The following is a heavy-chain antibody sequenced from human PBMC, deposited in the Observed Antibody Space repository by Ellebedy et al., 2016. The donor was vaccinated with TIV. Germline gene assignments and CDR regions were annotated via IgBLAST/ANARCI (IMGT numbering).Heavy chain of an antibody. CDR1: GGSFSGYY. J-gene: IGHJ6*02. CDR3: ARGVREYSGYDSQYYYYYGMDV. D-gene: IGHD5-12*01. V-gene: IGHV4-34*01. CDR2: INHSGST. Sequence: GSLRLSCAVYGGSFSGYYWSWIRQPPGKGLEWIGEINHSGSTNYNPSLKSRVTISVDMSKNQFSLKLSSVTAAETAVYYCARGVREYSGYDSQYYYYYGMDVWGQGTTVTVSS.